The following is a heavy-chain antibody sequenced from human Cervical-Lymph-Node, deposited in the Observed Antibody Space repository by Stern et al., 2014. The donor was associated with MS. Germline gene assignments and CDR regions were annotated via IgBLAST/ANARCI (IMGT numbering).Heavy chain of an antibody. CDR3: ASPRYCSSTSCYALNNWFDP. Sequence: QLVQSGAEVKKPGSSVKVSCKASGGTFSSYAISWVRQAPGQGLEWMGGIIPIFGTANYAQKFQGRVTITAEESTSTAYMELSSLRSEDTAVYYCASPRYCSSTSCYALNNWFDPWGQGTLVTVSS. CDR2: IIPIFGTA. J-gene: IGHJ5*02. D-gene: IGHD2-2*01. V-gene: IGHV1-69*01. CDR1: GGTFSSYA.